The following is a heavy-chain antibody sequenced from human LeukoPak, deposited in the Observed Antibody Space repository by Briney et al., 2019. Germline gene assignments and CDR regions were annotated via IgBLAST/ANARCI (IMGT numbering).Heavy chain of an antibody. V-gene: IGHV3-23*01. CDR3: AKDRQQQLVLNWFDP. CDR2: ISGSGGST. CDR1: GFTFSSYA. Sequence: GGSLRLSCAASGFTFSSYAMSWVRQAPGKGLEWVSAISGSGGSTYYADSVKGRFTISRDNSKNTLYLQMNSLRAEDTAVYYSAKDRQQQLVLNWFDPWGQGTLVTVSS. D-gene: IGHD6-13*01. J-gene: IGHJ5*02.